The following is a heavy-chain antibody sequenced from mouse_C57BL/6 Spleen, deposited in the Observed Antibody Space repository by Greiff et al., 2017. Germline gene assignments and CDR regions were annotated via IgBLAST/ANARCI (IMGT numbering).Heavy chain of an antibody. V-gene: IGHV1-52*01. CDR1: GYTFTSYW. D-gene: IGHD1-1*01. CDR3: ARGDYSAWFAY. CDR2: IDPSDSET. Sequence: QVQLQQPGAELVRPGSSVKLSCKASGYTFTSYWMHWVKQRPIQGLEWIGNIDPSDSETHYNQKFKDKATLTVDKSSSTADMQLSSLTSEDSAVYYCARGDYSAWFAYWGQGTLVTVSA. J-gene: IGHJ3*01.